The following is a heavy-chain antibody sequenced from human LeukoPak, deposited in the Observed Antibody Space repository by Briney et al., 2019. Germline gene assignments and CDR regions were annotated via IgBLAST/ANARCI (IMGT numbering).Heavy chain of an antibody. V-gene: IGHV3-48*02. CDR3: ARDGYCSSGSCYGSYDY. CDR2: ISSSSDTI. CDR1: GFIFSKYS. D-gene: IGHD2-15*01. J-gene: IGHJ4*02. Sequence: TGGSLRLSCAASGFIFSKYSMQWVRQAPGKGLEWVSYISSSSDTIYYADSVKGRFTISRDNAKNSLYLQMNSLRDEDTAVYYCARDGYCSSGSCYGSYDYWGQGTLVTVSS.